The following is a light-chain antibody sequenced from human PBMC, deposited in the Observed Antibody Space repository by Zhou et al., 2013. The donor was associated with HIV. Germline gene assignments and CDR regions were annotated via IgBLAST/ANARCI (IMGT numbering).Light chain of an antibody. CDR2: MVS. J-gene: IGKJ1*01. CDR1: QGLVHSNGNTY. Sequence: DIVMTQSPLSLPVTLGQPASISCRSSQGLVHSNGNTYLSWFQQRPGQSPRRLIYMVSNRDSGVPDRFSGSGSGTDFTLKISRVEAEDVGVYYCMQATQLPKTFGQGTKVEIK. CDR3: MQATQLPKT. V-gene: IGKV2-30*02.